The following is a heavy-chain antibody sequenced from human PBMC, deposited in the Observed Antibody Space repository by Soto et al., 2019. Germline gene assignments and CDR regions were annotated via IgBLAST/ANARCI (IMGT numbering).Heavy chain of an antibody. CDR3: ARDLKVAGTNSFYYYGMDV. Sequence: EVQLVGSGGGLVKPGGSLRLSCTDSGVTFSNYTMNWVRQAPGKGLEWVSSISRSSRNIYYADSVKGRFTISRDKAKNALYLQMNSLRAEDTAVYYCARDLKVAGTNSFYYYGMDVWGQGTTVTVSS. CDR2: ISRSSRNI. D-gene: IGHD6-19*01. J-gene: IGHJ6*02. CDR1: GVTFSNYT. V-gene: IGHV3-21*01.